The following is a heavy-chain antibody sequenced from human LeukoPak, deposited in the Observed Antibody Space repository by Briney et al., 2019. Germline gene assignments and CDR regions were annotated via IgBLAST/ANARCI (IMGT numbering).Heavy chain of an antibody. CDR3: VRGPYGSGISNWFDP. Sequence: SETLSLTCTVSGGSISSSSYYWGWIRQPPGKGLEWMGSIYYSGSTYYNPSLKSRVTISVDTSKNQFSLKLTSVTAADTAVYYCVRGPYGSGISNWFDPWGQGTQVIVSS. CDR1: GGSISSSSYY. V-gene: IGHV4-39*07. D-gene: IGHD3-10*01. J-gene: IGHJ5*02. CDR2: IYYSGST.